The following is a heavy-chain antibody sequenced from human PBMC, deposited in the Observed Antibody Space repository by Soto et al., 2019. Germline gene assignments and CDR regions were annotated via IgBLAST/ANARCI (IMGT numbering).Heavy chain of an antibody. CDR1: GYAFTTYG. CDR3: SRVRYGDY. CDR2: ISAHNGNT. J-gene: IGHJ4*02. D-gene: IGHD1-1*01. V-gene: IGHV1-18*01. Sequence: QVHLVQSGAEVKKPGASVKVSCQASGYAFTTYGITWVRQAPGQGLEWMGWISAHNGNTNYAQKLQGRVTVTRDTSTSTAYMELRRLRSDDTAVYYCSRVRYGDYWGQGALVTVSS.